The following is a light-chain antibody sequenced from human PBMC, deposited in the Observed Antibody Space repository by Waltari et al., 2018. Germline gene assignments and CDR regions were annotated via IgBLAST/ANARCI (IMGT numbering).Light chain of an antibody. CDR2: DAS. J-gene: IGKJ1*01. V-gene: IGKV3-11*01. CDR1: QSVYSY. Sequence: DIVLTQSPATLSLYPGERATLSCRASQSVYSYLAWYQQKPGQPPRLLIHDASNKATGIPARFSGSGSGTDFTLTISGLEPEDFAVYYCQQRSNWPPWTFGQGTKVEIK. CDR3: QQRSNWPPWT.